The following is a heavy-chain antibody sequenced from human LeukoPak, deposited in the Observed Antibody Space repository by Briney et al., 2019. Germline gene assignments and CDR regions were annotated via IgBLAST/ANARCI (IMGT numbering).Heavy chain of an antibody. CDR2: IYYSGST. J-gene: IGHJ6*02. CDR3: ARDSSGNYGMDV. V-gene: IGHV4-61*01. D-gene: IGHD3-10*01. Sequence: SETLSLTCTVSGGSVSSGSYYWSWIRQPPGKGLEWIGHIYYSGSTKYNPSLTSRVTISIDTFKSQFSLKLTSVSAADTAVYYCARDSSGNYGMDVWGQGTTVTVFS. CDR1: GGSVSSGSYY.